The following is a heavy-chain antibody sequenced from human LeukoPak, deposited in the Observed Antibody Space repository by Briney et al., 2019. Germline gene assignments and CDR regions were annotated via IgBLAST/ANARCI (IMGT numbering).Heavy chain of an antibody. CDR2: ISGSGGST. J-gene: IGHJ4*02. CDR3: ASTGRAYYFDY. CDR1: GFTFSSYA. D-gene: IGHD1-14*01. V-gene: IGHV3-23*01. Sequence: SGGSLRLSCAASGFTFSSYAMSWVRQAPGKGLEWVSAISGSGGSTYYADSVKGRFTVSRDNSKNTLYLQMNSLRAEDTAVYYCASTGRAYYFDYWGQGTLVTVSS.